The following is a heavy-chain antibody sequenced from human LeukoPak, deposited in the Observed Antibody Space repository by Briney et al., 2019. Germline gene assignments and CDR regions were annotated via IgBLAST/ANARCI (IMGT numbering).Heavy chain of an antibody. CDR2: ITNSGDEM. V-gene: IGHV3-11*01. CDR3: ARLSHYAFDM. Sequence: PGGSLRLSCAPSGFIFSDYYMSWVRQAPGKGPEWVSYITNSGDEMYYADSVKGRFTISRDNAKNSLFLQMNSLRADDTAVYYCARLSHYAFDMWGQGAVVTVSS. J-gene: IGHJ3*02. CDR1: GFIFSDYY.